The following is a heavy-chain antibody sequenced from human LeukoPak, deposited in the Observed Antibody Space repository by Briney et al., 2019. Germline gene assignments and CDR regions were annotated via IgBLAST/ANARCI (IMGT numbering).Heavy chain of an antibody. Sequence: PSETLSLTCTVSVGSLSSGGYNWSWIRQHPGKGLEWIGYIYYSGSTYYNPSLKSRVTISVDTSKNQFSLKLSSVTAADTAVYYCARAGIAVAGDWYFDLWGRGTLVTVSS. CDR1: VGSLSSGGYN. CDR3: ARAGIAVAGDWYFDL. J-gene: IGHJ2*01. D-gene: IGHD6-19*01. V-gene: IGHV4-31*03. CDR2: IYYSGST.